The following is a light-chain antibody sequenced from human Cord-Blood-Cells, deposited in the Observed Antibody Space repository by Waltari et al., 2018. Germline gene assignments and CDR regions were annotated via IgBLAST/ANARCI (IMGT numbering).Light chain of an antibody. CDR3: QAWDSSTVV. CDR1: KLGVKY. J-gene: IGLJ2*01. CDR2: QDS. Sequence: SYELTQPPSVSVSPGQTDRIPCSEDKLGVKYACWYQQKPAQSPVLVIYQDSKRPSGIPGRFSGANSGNTATLTISGTQAMDEADYYCQAWDSSTVVFGGGTKLTVL. V-gene: IGLV3-1*01.